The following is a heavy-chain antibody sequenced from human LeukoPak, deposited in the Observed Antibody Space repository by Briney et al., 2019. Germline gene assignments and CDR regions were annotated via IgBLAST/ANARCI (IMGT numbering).Heavy chain of an antibody. V-gene: IGHV5-51*01. D-gene: IGHD5-18*01. Sequence: GESLKISCKGSGYSFTNYWIGWVRQMPGKGLEWMGIIYPADSETRYSPSFQGQVTISADKSISTAYLHWSSLKASDTPIYYCASFNIQLWFLDSWGQGTLVTVSS. CDR2: IYPADSET. CDR3: ASFNIQLWFLDS. J-gene: IGHJ4*02. CDR1: GYSFTNYW.